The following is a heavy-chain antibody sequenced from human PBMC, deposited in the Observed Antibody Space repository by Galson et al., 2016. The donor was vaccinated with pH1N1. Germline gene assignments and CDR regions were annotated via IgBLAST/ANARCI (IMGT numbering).Heavy chain of an antibody. CDR3: ARIGSDDPIYYYYMDV. J-gene: IGHJ6*03. CDR1: GYSFTSYW. V-gene: IGHV5-51*01. CDR2: IYPGDSDT. Sequence: QSGAEVKKPGESLKISCKGSGYSFTSYWIAWVRQMPGKGLEWMGIIYPGDSDTRYSPSFQGQVTISADKSINPAYLQWSSLKASDTAMYYCARIGSDDPIYYYYMDVWGKGTTVTVSS. D-gene: IGHD2-21*01.